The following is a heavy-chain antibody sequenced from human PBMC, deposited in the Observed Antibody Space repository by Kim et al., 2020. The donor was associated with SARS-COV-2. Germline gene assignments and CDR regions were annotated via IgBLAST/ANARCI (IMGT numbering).Heavy chain of an antibody. Sequence: SETLSLTCTVSGGSISSCGYYWSWIRQHPGKGLEWIGYIYYSGSTYYNPSLKSRVTISVDTSKNQFSLKLSSVTAADTAVYYCARGGGESYDYWGQGTLVTVSS. V-gene: IGHV4-31*03. CDR3: ARGGGESYDY. J-gene: IGHJ4*02. CDR2: IYYSGST. CDR1: GGSISSCGYY. D-gene: IGHD3-10*01.